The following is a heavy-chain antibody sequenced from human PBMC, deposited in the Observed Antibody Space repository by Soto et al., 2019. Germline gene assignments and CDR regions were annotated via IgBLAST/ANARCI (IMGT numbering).Heavy chain of an antibody. CDR2: IWYDGSNK. Sequence: QVQLVESGGGVVQPGRSLRLSCAASGFTFSSYGMHWVRQAPGKGLEWVAIIWYDGSNKYYADSVKGRFTISRDNSKNTPYLQMNSLRAEDTAVYYCASEYCSGDSCYYYGMDVWGQGATVTVSS. J-gene: IGHJ6*02. CDR3: ASEYCSGDSCYYYGMDV. V-gene: IGHV3-33*01. D-gene: IGHD2-15*01. CDR1: GFTFSSYG.